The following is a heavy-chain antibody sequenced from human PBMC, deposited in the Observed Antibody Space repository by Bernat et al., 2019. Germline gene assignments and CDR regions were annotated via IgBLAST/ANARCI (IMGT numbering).Heavy chain of an antibody. CDR2: REDSGST. CDR3: ARHHRRSTSFGWFDP. Sequence: EEGEGGGKRGEKGDLTCKGEGGERRRRREDWGWIRQPPGKGREGRGRREDSGSTYYNRARKRRVTISVDTSKNQFPLKLSSVTAADPAVYYCARHHRRSTSFGWFDPWGQGTLVTVSS. V-gene: IGHV4-39*01. D-gene: IGHD2-2*01. CDR1: GGERRRRRED. J-gene: IGHJ5*02.